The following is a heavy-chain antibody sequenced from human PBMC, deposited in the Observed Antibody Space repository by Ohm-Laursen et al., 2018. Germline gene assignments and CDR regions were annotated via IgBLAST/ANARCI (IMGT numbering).Heavy chain of an antibody. CDR2: IISTGSTI. D-gene: IGHD6-19*01. CDR3: ARGQLSSGWPKAFDY. CDR1: GFTFSSHT. V-gene: IGHV3-21*01. Sequence: SLRLSCAASGFTFSSHTMNWVRQAPGKGLQWVSSIISTGSTIYYADSVKGRFTISRDNVKNSLYLQMNSLRADDTAVYYCARGQLSSGWPKAFDYWGQGTLVTVSS. J-gene: IGHJ4*02.